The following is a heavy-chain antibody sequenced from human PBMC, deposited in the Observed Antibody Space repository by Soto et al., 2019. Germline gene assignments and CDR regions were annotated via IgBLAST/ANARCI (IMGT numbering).Heavy chain of an antibody. CDR2: TSNDGSNT. CDR1: AFTLSKFV. V-gene: IGHV3-30-3*01. Sequence: QVQVVESGGGVVQPGKSLRLSCAASAFTLSKFVMHWVRQAPGRGLEWVAVTSNDGSNTFYADSLKGRFTISRDNSKNTGYLKMNSLRTEDPAVYYGARGNWDVWGQGTTVTVS. J-gene: IGHJ6*02. D-gene: IGHD1-1*01. CDR3: ARGNWDV.